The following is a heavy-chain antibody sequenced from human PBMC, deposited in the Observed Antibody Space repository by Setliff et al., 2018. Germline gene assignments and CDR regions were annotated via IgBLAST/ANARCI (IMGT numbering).Heavy chain of an antibody. Sequence: PGGSLRLSCAASGFTFSSYSIHWVRQAPGKGLEWVAVVSHDENTTYYADSVKGRFTVSRDNSKNTLYLQMNSLRVEDTAVYYCVTDPPFSGWSFDSWGQGTLVTVSS. J-gene: IGHJ4*02. D-gene: IGHD6-19*01. CDR1: GFTFSSYS. CDR3: VTDPPFSGWSFDS. CDR2: VSHDENTT. V-gene: IGHV3-30*04.